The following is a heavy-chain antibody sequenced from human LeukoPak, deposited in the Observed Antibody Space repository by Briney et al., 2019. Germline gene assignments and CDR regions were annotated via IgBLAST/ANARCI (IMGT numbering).Heavy chain of an antibody. D-gene: IGHD1-26*01. J-gene: IGHJ4*02. CDR2: ISNNGGYT. CDR1: GFTFSSSA. CDR3: ARDLGGATKPLGY. V-gene: IGHV3-23*01. Sequence: GGSLRLSCAASGFTFSSSAMSWVRQAPGKGLEWVSAISNNGGYTYYADSVKGRFTISRDNSKNTLYLQMNSLRAEDTAVYYCARDLGGATKPLGYWGQGTLVTVSS.